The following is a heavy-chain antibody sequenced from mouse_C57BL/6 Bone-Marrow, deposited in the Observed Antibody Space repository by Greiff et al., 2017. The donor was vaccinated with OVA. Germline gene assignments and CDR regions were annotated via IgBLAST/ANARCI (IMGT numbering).Heavy chain of an antibody. D-gene: IGHD2-2*01. Sequence: EVMLVESGGGLVKPGGSLKLSCAASGFTFSDYGMHWVRQAPEKGLEWVAYISSGSSTIYYADTVKGRFTISRDNAKNTLFLQMTSLRSEDTAMYYCARWLGDWYFDVWGTGTTVTVSS. V-gene: IGHV5-17*01. CDR3: ARWLGDWYFDV. J-gene: IGHJ1*03. CDR1: GFTFSDYG. CDR2: ISSGSSTI.